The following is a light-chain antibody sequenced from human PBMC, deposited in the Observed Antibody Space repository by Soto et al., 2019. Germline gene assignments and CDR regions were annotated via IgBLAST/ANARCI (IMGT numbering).Light chain of an antibody. CDR3: QQYDNLPIT. Sequence: DIQMTQSPSSLSASVGDRVTITCQASQAINDYLTWYQQKPGKAPKLLIYEASNLETGVPSRFSGSGSGTHFTFTISSLQPEDIATYYGQQYDNLPITFGQGTRLEIK. CDR2: EAS. J-gene: IGKJ5*01. CDR1: QAINDY. V-gene: IGKV1-33*01.